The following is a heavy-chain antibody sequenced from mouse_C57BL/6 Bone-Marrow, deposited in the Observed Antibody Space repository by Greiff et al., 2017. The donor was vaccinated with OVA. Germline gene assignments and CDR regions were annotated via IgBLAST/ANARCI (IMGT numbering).Heavy chain of an antibody. CDR1: GFTFSSYA. CDR2: ISSGGDYI. V-gene: IGHV5-9-1*02. Sequence: EVQLVESGEGLVKPGGSLKLSCAASGFTFSSYAMSWVRQTPEKRLEWVAYISSGGDYIYYADTVKGRFTISRDNARNTLYLQMSSLKSEDTAMYYCTRDRYSNGVFAYWGQGTLVTVSA. J-gene: IGHJ3*01. CDR3: TRDRYSNGVFAY. D-gene: IGHD2-5*01.